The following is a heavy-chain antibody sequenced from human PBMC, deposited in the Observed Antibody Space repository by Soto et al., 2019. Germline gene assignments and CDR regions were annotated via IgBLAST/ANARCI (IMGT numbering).Heavy chain of an antibody. CDR3: AREGLVLVPATVNSDYYYYGMDV. D-gene: IGHD2-2*01. J-gene: IGHJ6*02. CDR1: GYGFTTYG. CDR2: ISAHNGNT. Sequence: ASVKVSCKGSGYGFTTYGITWVRQAPGQGLEWMAWISAHNGNTNYAQKLQGRVTVTRDTSTSTAYMELRSLRSEDTAVYYCAREGLVLVPATVNSDYYYYGMDVWGQGTTVTVSS. V-gene: IGHV1-18*01.